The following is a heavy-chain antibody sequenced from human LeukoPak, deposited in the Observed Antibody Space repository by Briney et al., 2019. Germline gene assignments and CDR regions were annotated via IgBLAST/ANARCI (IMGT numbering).Heavy chain of an antibody. CDR2: INPNSGGT. CDR1: GGTFSSYA. Sequence: ASVKVSCKASGGTFSSYAISWVRQAPGQGLEWMGWINPNSGGTNYAQKFQGRVTMTRDTSISTAYMELSRLRSDDTAVYYCARDLSATVTYYFDYWGQGTLVTVSS. J-gene: IGHJ4*02. D-gene: IGHD4-17*01. V-gene: IGHV1-2*02. CDR3: ARDLSATVTYYFDY.